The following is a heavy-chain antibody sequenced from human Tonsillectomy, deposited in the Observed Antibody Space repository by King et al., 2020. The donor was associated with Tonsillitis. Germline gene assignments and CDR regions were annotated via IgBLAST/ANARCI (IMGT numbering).Heavy chain of an antibody. D-gene: IGHD3-9*01. CDR3: ARAPDYSVIVPGRYYYYGMDV. J-gene: IGHJ6*02. Sequence: QLQESGPGLVKPSETLSLTCTVSGGSISSYYWSWIRQPPGKGLEWIGYIYYSGSTNYNPSLKSRVTISVDTSKNQFSLKLSSVTAADTAVYYCARAPDYSVIVPGRYYYYGMDVWGQGTTVTVSS. CDR2: IYYSGST. CDR1: GGSISSYY. V-gene: IGHV4-59*01.